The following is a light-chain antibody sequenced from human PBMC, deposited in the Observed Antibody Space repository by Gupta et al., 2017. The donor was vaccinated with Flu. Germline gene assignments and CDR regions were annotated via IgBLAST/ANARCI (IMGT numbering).Light chain of an antibody. Sequence: IVLTQSPAPLSLSPGERATLSCRASQRVSRDLVWYQQKPGQAPSLLIYDASNRATGVPARFSGTGSGTDFTLTISSLEPEDFAVYYCQQRSIWPPLTFGGGTKVESK. V-gene: IGKV3-11*01. CDR3: QQRSIWPPLT. CDR2: DAS. CDR1: QRVSRD. J-gene: IGKJ4*01.